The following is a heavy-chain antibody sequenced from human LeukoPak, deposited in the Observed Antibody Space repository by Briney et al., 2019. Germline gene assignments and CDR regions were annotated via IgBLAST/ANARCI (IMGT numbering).Heavy chain of an antibody. J-gene: IGHJ4*02. V-gene: IGHV3-11*01. CDR2: ISNSGSSM. D-gene: IGHD1-14*01. CDR3: ARNNNPSDY. Sequence: KPGGSLRLSCAASGFTFSDYYMSWIRQAPGKGLEWVSYISNSGSSMFYADSVKDRFTISRDNAKKSLYLLINSLGADDTAVYYCARNNNPSDYWGQGTLVTVSS. CDR1: GFTFSDYY.